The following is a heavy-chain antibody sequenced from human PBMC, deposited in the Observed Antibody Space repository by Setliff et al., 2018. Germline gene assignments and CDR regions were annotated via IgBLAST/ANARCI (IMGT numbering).Heavy chain of an antibody. Sequence: PGGSLRLSCAASGFSFIDTYMSWVRQAPGKGLEWVSKISGSGITIYHADSVRGRFTISRDNSKNSLYLQINSLRAEDTAVYYCARDGVYYGMDVWGQGTTVTVSS. V-gene: IGHV3-11*04. J-gene: IGHJ6*02. CDR3: ARDGVYYGMDV. CDR2: ISGSGITI. CDR1: GFSFIDTY.